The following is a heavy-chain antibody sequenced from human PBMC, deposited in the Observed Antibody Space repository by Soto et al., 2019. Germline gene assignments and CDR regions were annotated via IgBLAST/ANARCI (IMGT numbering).Heavy chain of an antibody. V-gene: IGHV4-59*08. Sequence: PSETLSLTCTVSGGSISSYYWSWIRQPPGKGLEWIGYIYYSGSTNYNPSLKSRVTISVDTSKNQFSLKLSSVTAADTAVYYCARHGRIAAADYYYYYMDVWGKGTTVTVSS. CDR2: IYYSGST. D-gene: IGHD6-13*01. CDR3: ARHGRIAAADYYYYYMDV. J-gene: IGHJ6*03. CDR1: GGSISSYY.